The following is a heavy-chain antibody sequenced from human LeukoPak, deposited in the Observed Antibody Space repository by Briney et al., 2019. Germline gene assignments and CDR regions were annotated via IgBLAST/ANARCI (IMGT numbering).Heavy chain of an antibody. CDR2: ISAHNGNT. Sequence: ASVKVSCKASGYSFTNYGIIRVRQTPGQGLQWMGWISAHNGNTNYAQKLQGRVTLTTDTSTSTVYMELRSLTSDDTAVYYCARAETTLLLNYWGQGTLVTVSS. CDR1: GYSFTNYG. CDR3: ARAETTLLLNY. D-gene: IGHD4-11*01. J-gene: IGHJ4*02. V-gene: IGHV1-18*01.